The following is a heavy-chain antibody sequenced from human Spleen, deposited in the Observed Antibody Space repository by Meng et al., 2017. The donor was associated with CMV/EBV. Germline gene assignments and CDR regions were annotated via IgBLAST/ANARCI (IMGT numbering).Heavy chain of an antibody. Sequence: GESLKISCAASGFTFSSYSMNWVRQAPGKGLEWVSSISSSSSYIYYADSVKGRFTISRDNSKNTLYLQMNSLRTEDTAVYYCASHDFWSGNRDYWGQGALVTVSS. CDR3: ASHDFWSGNRDY. CDR1: GFTFSSYS. CDR2: ISSSSSYI. V-gene: IGHV3-21*01. D-gene: IGHD3-3*01. J-gene: IGHJ4*02.